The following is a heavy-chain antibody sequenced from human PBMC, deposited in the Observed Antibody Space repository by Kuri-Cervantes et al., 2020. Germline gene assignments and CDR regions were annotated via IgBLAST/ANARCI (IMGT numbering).Heavy chain of an antibody. D-gene: IGHD5-12*01. CDR1: GFTFSSYS. V-gene: IGHV3-15*01. J-gene: IGHJ4*02. CDR3: ARGVFKWLRSQTYYFDY. Sequence: GESLKISCAASGFTFSSYSMNWVRQAPGKGLEWVGRIKSKTDGGTTDYAAPVKGRFTISRDDSKNTLYLQMNSLTAADTAVYYCARGVFKWLRSQTYYFDYWGQGTLVTVSS. CDR2: IKSKTDGGTT.